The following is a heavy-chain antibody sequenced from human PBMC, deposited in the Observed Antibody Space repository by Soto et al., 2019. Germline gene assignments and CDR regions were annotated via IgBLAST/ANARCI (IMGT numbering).Heavy chain of an antibody. V-gene: IGHV3-23*01. J-gene: IGHJ5*01. CDR2: MSGSGRST. CDR1: GFTFSIYA. Sequence: EVQLLESGGGLIQPGGSVTLSCVDSGFTFSIYAMSWVRQAPGKGPEWVSGMSGSGRSTFYADSVKGRLTISRDNSKNTLDLQMNSLGAADTAIYYCVKGRSPPLPLVDYYDFWGGVDSWGQGTLVTVSS. CDR3: VKGRSPPLPLVDYYDFWGGVDS. D-gene: IGHD3-3*01.